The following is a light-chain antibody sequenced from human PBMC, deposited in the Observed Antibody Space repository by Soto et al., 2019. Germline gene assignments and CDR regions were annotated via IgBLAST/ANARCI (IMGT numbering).Light chain of an antibody. V-gene: IGKV3-11*01. CDR2: DAS. Sequence: EIVVTQSPATLSLSPGERATLSCRASQSVSSYLAWYQQKPGQAPRLLIYDASNRATGIPARFSGSGSGTEFTLTISSLQPDDFATYYCQQYNSYSLWTCGQGTKVDIK. CDR3: QQYNSYSLWT. J-gene: IGKJ1*01. CDR1: QSVSSY.